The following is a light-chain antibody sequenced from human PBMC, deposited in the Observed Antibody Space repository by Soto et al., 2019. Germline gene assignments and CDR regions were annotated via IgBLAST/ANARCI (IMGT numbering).Light chain of an antibody. CDR1: QGIRDF. CDR3: QQFNVYPLT. V-gene: IGKV1-9*01. Sequence: DIQLTQSPSFLSESVGDRVTITCRASQGIRDFLAWYQQKPGKAPKLLIYAASTLQAGVPTRFSGFASGTEFTLTISNLQPADSATYYCQQFNVYPLTFGGGTKVEIK. CDR2: AAS. J-gene: IGKJ4*01.